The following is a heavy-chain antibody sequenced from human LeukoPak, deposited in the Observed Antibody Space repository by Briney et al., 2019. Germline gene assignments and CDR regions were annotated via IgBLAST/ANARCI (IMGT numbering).Heavy chain of an antibody. CDR2: IYYSGST. V-gene: IGHV4-59*01. CDR1: GGSISSYY. Sequence: SETLSLTCTVSGGSISSYYWSWIRQPPGKGLEWIGYIYYSGSTNYNPSLKSRVTISVDTSKNQFSLKLSSVTAADTAVYYCARGTYSAHGFDIWGQGTMVTVSS. D-gene: IGHD2-15*01. J-gene: IGHJ3*02. CDR3: ARGTYSAHGFDI.